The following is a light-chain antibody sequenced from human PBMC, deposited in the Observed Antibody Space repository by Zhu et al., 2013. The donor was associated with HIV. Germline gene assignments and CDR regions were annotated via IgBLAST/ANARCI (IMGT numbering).Light chain of an antibody. Sequence: DIQMTQSPSTLSASVGERVTITCRGSQSVSNWLAWYQQKPGKAPKLLIYRASSLESGVSSRFSGSGSGTEFTLTINSLQPDDFATYYCQQYNSYSWTFGQGTKVEIK. CDR1: QSVSNW. J-gene: IGKJ1*01. V-gene: IGKV1-5*03. CDR3: QQYNSYSWT. CDR2: RAS.